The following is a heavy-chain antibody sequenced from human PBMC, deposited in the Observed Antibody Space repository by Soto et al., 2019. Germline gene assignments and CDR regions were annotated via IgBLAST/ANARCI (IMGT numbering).Heavy chain of an antibody. CDR1: GFTFSDYY. Sequence: GGSLRLSCAASGFTFSDYYMSWIRQAPGKGLEWISYISNRGSNIYYADSVRGRFTISRDNAKNSLYLQMNSLRAEDTAVYYCARSDSGYDSLDYWGQGTLVTVSS. CDR3: ARSDSGYDSLDY. J-gene: IGHJ4*02. D-gene: IGHD5-12*01. CDR2: ISNRGSNI. V-gene: IGHV3-11*01.